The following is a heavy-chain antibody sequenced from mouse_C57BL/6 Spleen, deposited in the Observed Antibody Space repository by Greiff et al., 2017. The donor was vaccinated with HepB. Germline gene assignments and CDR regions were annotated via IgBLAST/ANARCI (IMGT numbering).Heavy chain of an antibody. Sequence: VKLVESGAELVRPGASVKLSCKASGYTFTDYYINWVKQRPGQGLEWIARIYPGSGNTYYNEKFKGKATLTAEKSSSTAYMQLSSLTSEDSAVYFCARSGDWGYYYAMDYWGQGTSVTVSS. D-gene: IGHD4-1*01. CDR2: IYPGSGNT. V-gene: IGHV1-76*01. CDR3: ARSGDWGYYYAMDY. J-gene: IGHJ4*01. CDR1: GYTFTDYY.